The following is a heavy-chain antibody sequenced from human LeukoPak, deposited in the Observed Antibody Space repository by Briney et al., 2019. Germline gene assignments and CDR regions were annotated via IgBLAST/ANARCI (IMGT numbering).Heavy chain of an antibody. CDR1: GGSISSYY. Sequence: PSETLSLTCTVSGGSISSYYWSWIRQPPGKGLEWIGYIYYSGSTNYNPSLKSRVTISVGTSKNQFSLKLSSVTAADTAVYYCARGLSSSRGDWALYYYYYYGMDVWGQGTTVTVSS. CDR2: IYYSGST. D-gene: IGHD3-9*01. J-gene: IGHJ6*02. CDR3: ARGLSSSRGDWALYYYYYYGMDV. V-gene: IGHV4-59*01.